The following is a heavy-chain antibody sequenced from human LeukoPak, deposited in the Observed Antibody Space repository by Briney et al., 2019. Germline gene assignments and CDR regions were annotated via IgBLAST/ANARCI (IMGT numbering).Heavy chain of an antibody. J-gene: IGHJ5*02. V-gene: IGHV1-8*01. Sequence: GASVKVSCKASGYTFTSYDINWVRQATGQGLEWMGSMNPNSGNTGYAQKFQGRVTMTRNTSISTAYMELSSLRSEDTAVYYCARPGGSYGDYEEGWFDPWGQGTLVTVSS. CDR3: ARPGGSYGDYEEGWFDP. CDR1: GYTFTSYD. CDR2: MNPNSGNT. D-gene: IGHD4-17*01.